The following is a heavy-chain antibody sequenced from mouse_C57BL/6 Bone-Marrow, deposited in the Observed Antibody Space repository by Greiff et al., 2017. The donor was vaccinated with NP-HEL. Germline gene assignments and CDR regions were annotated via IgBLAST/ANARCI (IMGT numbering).Heavy chain of an antibody. D-gene: IGHD1-1*01. CDR2: IDPTNGNT. V-gene: IGHV14-3*01. CDR1: GYTFTNSY. Sequence: VHLQQSVAELVRPGASVKLSCTASGYTFTNSYMHWVKQRPGQGLEWIGKIDPTNGNTKYNAKFKGKATLTADKSSSTAYMQLSSLTSEDTAVYYCARGYSVYGSGWDKGYWGQGTTVTVAS. CDR3: ARGYSVYGSGWDKGY. J-gene: IGHJ4*01.